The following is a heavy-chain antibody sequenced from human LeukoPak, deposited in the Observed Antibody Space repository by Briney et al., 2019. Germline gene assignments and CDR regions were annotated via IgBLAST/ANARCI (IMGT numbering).Heavy chain of an antibody. CDR1: GGSISSYY. CDR3: ARRSYCYSTSCYGYWFDS. V-gene: IGHV4-59*01. CDR2: IYYSGST. J-gene: IGHJ5*01. D-gene: IGHD2-2*01. Sequence: PSETLSLTCTVSGGSISSYYWSWIRQPPGKGLEWIGYIYYSGSTNYNPSLKSRVTISVDTSKNQFSLKLSSVTAADTAVYYCARRSYCYSTSCYGYWFDSWGQGALVTVSS.